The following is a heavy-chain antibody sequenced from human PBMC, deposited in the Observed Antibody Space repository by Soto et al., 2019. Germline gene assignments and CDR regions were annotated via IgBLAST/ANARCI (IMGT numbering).Heavy chain of an antibody. CDR2: INAGNGNT. CDR1: GYTFTSYA. CDR3: ARASIASAGTYFDY. Sequence: QVQLVQSGAEEKKPGASVKVSCKASGYTFTSYAMHWVRQAPGQRLAWMGWINAGNGNTKYSQKFQGRVTITSDTSASTAYMELSSLRSEDTAVYYCARASIASAGTYFDYWGQGTLVTVSS. J-gene: IGHJ4*02. V-gene: IGHV1-3*05. D-gene: IGHD6-13*01.